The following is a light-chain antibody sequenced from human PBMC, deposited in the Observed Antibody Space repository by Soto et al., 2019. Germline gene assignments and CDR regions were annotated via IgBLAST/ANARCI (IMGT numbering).Light chain of an antibody. CDR3: SSYTTSSTQV. CDR2: EVS. J-gene: IGLJ3*02. V-gene: IGLV2-14*01. Sequence: QSALTQPASVSGSPGQSITISCTGTSSDVGYYNYVSWYQHHPGKAPKLMIYEVSNRPSGVSSRFSGSKSGNTASLTISGLQTEDEADYYCSSYTTSSTQVFCGGTKLTVL. CDR1: SSDVGYYNY.